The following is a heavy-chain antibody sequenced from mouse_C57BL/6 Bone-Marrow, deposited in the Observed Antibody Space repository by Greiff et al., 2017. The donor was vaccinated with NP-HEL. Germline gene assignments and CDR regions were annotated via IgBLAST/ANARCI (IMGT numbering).Heavy chain of an antibody. J-gene: IGHJ2*01. CDR2: INPNNGGT. V-gene: IGHV1-26*01. CDR3: ARGPGY. CDR1: GYTFTDYY. Sequence: VQLQQSGPELVKPGASVKISCKASGYTFTDYYMNWVKQSHGKSLEWIGDINPNNGGTSYNQKFKGKATLTVDKSSSTAYMELRSLTSEDSAVYYCARGPGYWGQGTTLTVSS.